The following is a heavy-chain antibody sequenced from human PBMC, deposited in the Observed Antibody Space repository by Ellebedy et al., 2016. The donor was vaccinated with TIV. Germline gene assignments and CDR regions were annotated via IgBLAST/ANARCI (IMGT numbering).Heavy chain of an antibody. V-gene: IGHV3-NL1*01. D-gene: IGHD1-1*01. CDR1: GFTFSSYG. CDR3: ARIRGGTGQYGMDV. J-gene: IGHJ6*02. Sequence: GESLKISCAASGFTFSSYGMHWVRQAPGKGLEWVSVIHTGGAAYYADSVRGRFTISRDNSKNTIYVQMNSLRTEDTAVYYCARIRGGTGQYGMDVWGQGATVTVSS. CDR2: IHTGGAA.